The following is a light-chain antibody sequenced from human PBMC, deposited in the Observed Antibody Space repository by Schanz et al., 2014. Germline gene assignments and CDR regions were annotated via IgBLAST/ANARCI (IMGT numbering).Light chain of an antibody. CDR2: DGS. V-gene: IGLV2-14*02. CDR1: SSDVGGYNL. J-gene: IGLJ2*01. CDR3: SSYTSSYTLV. Sequence: QSALTQPASVSGSPGQSITISCTGTSSDVGGYNLVSWYQHHPGEAPKLLIYDGSKRPSGVSTRFSGSKSGNTASLTISGLQAEDEADYYCSSYTSSYTLVFGGGTKVTVL.